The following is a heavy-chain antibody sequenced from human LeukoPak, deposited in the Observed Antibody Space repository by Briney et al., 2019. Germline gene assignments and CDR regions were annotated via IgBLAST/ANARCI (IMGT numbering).Heavy chain of an antibody. J-gene: IGHJ4*02. CDR1: GGSFSGYY. D-gene: IGHD6-19*01. CDR3: ARTIAVAGNKHFDY. Sequence: PSETLSLTCAVYGGSFSGYYWSWIRQPPGKGLEWIGEINHSGSTNYNPSLKSRVTISVDTSKNQFSLKLSSVTAADTAVYYCARTIAVAGNKHFDYWGQGTLVTVSS. CDR2: INHSGST. V-gene: IGHV4-34*01.